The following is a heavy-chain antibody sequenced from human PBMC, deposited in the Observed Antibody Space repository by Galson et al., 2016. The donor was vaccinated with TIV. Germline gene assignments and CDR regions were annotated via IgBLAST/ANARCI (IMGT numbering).Heavy chain of an antibody. V-gene: IGHV1-24*01. D-gene: IGHD3-10*01. J-gene: IGHJ6*02. CDR2: FDPEDGQT. CDR3: ATEARYVQWLHGEFYFGLDV. Sequence: SVKVSCKVSGHTLKELNIQWVRQAPGKGLEWMGGFDPEDGQTTYTQTLQGRVTMTEDTSTDTTYMEMNSLTTEDTAVYYCATEARYVQWLHGEFYFGLDVWGQGTTVIVSS. CDR1: GHTLKELN.